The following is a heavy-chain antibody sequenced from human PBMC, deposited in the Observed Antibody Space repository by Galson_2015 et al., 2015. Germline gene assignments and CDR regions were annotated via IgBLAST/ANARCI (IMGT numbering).Heavy chain of an antibody. CDR2: INPNDGAT. J-gene: IGHJ4*02. D-gene: IGHD2-8*01. V-gene: IGHV1-46*01. CDR3: ARELMGGTNFDY. CDR1: GYSFTSYH. Sequence: SCKASGYSFTSYHVHWVRQAPGQGLEWMGIINPNDGATSYAQKFQGRVTMTRDTSTSTVYMELSSLRSEDTAIYYCARELMGGTNFDYWGLGTLVTVSS.